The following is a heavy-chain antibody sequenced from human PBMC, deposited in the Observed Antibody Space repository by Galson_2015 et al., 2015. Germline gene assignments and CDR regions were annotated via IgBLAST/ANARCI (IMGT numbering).Heavy chain of an antibody. CDR3: ARGEGGYCSSTSCYSGSGAFDI. Sequence: SCKASGYTFTSYYMHWVRRAPGQGLEWMGIINPSGGSTSYAQKFQGRVTMTRDTSTSTVYMELSSLRSEDTAVYYCARGEGGYCSSTSCYSGSGAFDIWGQGTMVTVSS. CDR1: GYTFTSYY. V-gene: IGHV1-46*01. D-gene: IGHD2-2*01. J-gene: IGHJ3*02. CDR2: INPSGGST.